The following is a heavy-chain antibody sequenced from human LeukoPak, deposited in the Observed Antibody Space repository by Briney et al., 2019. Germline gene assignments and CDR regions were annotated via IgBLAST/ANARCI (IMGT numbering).Heavy chain of an antibody. J-gene: IGHJ4*02. D-gene: IGHD3-22*01. V-gene: IGHV4-39*01. Sequence: PSETLSPTCTVSGGSISSSSYYWGWIRQPPGKGLEWIGSIYYSGSTYYNPSLKSRVTISVDTSENQFSLKLSSVTAADTAVYYCARLDYCDSSGYYPYYFDYWGQGTLVTVSS. CDR3: ARLDYCDSSGYYPYYFDY. CDR1: GGSISSSSYY. CDR2: IYYSGST.